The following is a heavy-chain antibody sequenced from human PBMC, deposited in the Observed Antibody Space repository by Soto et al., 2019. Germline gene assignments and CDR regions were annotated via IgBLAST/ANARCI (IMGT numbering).Heavy chain of an antibody. Sequence: SETLCLACTVCGGSISIGDYYWSWIRQPPGKGMEWIGYIYYSGSTYYNPSLKSRVTISVDTSKNQFSLKLSSVTAADTAVYYCARHKRNYYDSSGYSYYFDYWGQGTMVTVSS. V-gene: IGHV4-30-4*01. J-gene: IGHJ4*02. D-gene: IGHD3-22*01. CDR3: ARHKRNYYDSSGYSYYFDY. CDR2: IYYSGST. CDR1: GGSISIGDYY.